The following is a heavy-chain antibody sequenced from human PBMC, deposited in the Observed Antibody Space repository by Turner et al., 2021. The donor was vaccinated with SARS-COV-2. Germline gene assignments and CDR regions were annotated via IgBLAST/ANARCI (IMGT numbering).Heavy chain of an antibody. V-gene: IGHV3-23*01. Sequence: EVQLLESGGGLVQPGRSLRLSCAASGFSFSRYVMSWVRPGAGKGLEWVSAISGSGDNTYYADSVKGRFTISRDNSKNTLYLQMNSLRAEDTALYYCAKDMLGNYYYYGMDLWGQGTTVTVSS. D-gene: IGHD3-16*01. CDR1: GFSFSRYV. J-gene: IGHJ6*02. CDR3: AKDMLGNYYYYGMDL. CDR2: ISGSGDNT.